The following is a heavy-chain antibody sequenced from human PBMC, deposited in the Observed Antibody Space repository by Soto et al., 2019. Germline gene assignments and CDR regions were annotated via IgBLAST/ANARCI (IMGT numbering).Heavy chain of an antibody. CDR2: ISGSGSST. V-gene: IGHV3-23*01. CDR3: AKAWGIDY. Sequence: GGSLRLSCEPSTFTFTTFGMHWVRQAPGKGLEWVSTISGSGSSTYSADPVKGRFTISRDNSKNTLYLQMNSLRVEDTAIYYCAKAWGIDYWGQGTLVTVSS. D-gene: IGHD7-27*01. J-gene: IGHJ4*02. CDR1: TFTFTTFG.